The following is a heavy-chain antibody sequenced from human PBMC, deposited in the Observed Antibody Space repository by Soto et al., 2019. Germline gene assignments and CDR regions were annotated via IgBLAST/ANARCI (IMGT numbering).Heavy chain of an antibody. D-gene: IGHD3-10*01. Sequence: SPKISCAASGLRFYSYAMTWVRQTPGKGLEWVSAISGSGGSTYYADSVKGRFTISRDNSKNTLYLQMNSLRAEDTAVYYCAKDRGWFWLDAFDICGQGTMVTVSS. CDR1: GLRFYSYA. V-gene: IGHV3-23*01. J-gene: IGHJ3*02. CDR3: AKDRGWFWLDAFDI. CDR2: ISGSGGST.